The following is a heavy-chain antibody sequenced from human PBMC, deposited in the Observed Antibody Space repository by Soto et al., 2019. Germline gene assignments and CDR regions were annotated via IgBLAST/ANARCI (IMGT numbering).Heavy chain of an antibody. CDR2: ISGLGGSI. CDR3: SKSKGDTWERYFFDF. D-gene: IGHD1-26*01. J-gene: IGHJ4*02. V-gene: IGHV3-23*01. Sequence: EVQLLESGGGLVQPGGSLRLSCAASGFTFSSFSLSWVRQAPGKGLEWVSGISGLGGSIYYADSVKGRFTISRDNSKNTLYLQMNSLRAEDTAGYCWSKSKGDTWERYFFDFWGQGTRVTVSS. CDR1: GFTFSSFS.